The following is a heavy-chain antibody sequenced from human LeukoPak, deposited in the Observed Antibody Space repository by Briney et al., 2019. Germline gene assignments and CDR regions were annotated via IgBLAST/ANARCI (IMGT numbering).Heavy chain of an antibody. D-gene: IGHD5-18*01. Sequence: GGSLRLSCAASGFTFSSHSMNWVRQAPGKGLEWVSSISSSTTYIYYADSVKGRFTISRDNAKNSLNLQMNSLRAEDTAVYYCATPGQLWYHTPDYWGQGTLVTVSS. J-gene: IGHJ4*02. CDR3: ATPGQLWYHTPDY. CDR1: GFTFSSHS. V-gene: IGHV3-21*01. CDR2: ISSSTTYI.